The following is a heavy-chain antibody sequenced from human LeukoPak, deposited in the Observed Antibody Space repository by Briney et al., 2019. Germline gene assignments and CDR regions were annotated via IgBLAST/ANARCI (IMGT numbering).Heavy chain of an antibody. J-gene: IGHJ4*02. V-gene: IGHV4-4*07. CDR2: IYTSGST. D-gene: IGHD6-13*01. CDR3: AREFHIAAAGTIIYYFDY. Sequence: SETLSLTCTVSGGSISSYYWSWIRQPAGKGLEWIGRIYTSGSTNYNPSLKSRVTMSVDTSKNQFSLKLSSVTAADTAVYYCAREFHIAAAGTIIYYFDYWGQGTLVTVSS. CDR1: GGSISSYY.